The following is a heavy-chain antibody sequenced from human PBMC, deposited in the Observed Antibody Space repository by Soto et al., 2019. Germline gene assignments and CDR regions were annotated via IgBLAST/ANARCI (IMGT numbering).Heavy chain of an antibody. J-gene: IGHJ6*02. CDR2: ISYDGSNK. D-gene: IGHD4-4*01. Sequence: GGSLRLSCAASGFTFSSYGMHWVRQTPGKGLEWVAVISYDGSNKYYADSVKGRFTISRDNSKNTLYLQMNSLRAEDTAVYYCAKDHSNYLYYYYGMDVWGQGTTVTVSS. CDR3: AKDHSNYLYYYYGMDV. V-gene: IGHV3-30*18. CDR1: GFTFSSYG.